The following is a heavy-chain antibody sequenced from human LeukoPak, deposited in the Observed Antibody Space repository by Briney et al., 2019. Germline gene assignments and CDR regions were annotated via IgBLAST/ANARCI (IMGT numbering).Heavy chain of an antibody. J-gene: IGHJ1*01. CDR3: AKDSGLTQYSLSSEYFQH. CDR1: GFTFSSYA. V-gene: IGHV3-23*01. Sequence: GGSLRLSCAASGFTFSSYAMSWVRQAPGKGLEWVSGISGSGSSTYYADSVKGRFTISRDNSKNTLYLQMNSLRAEDTAVYYCAKDSGLTQYSLSSEYFQHWGQGTLVTVSS. CDR2: ISGSGSST. D-gene: IGHD6-6*01.